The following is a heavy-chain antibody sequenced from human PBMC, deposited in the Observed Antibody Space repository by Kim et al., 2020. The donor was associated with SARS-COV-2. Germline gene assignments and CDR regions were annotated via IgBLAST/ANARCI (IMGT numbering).Heavy chain of an antibody. CDR1: GFTFSDYY. J-gene: IGHJ5*02. CDR2: ISSSGSTI. D-gene: IGHD2-2*01. V-gene: IGHV3-11*01. Sequence: GGSLRLSCAASGFTFSDYYMSWIRQAPGKGLEWVSYISSSGSTIYYADSVKGRFTISRDNAKNSLYLQMNSLRAEDTAVYYCAREIGIVHLNWFDPWGQGTLVTVSS. CDR3: AREIGIVHLNWFDP.